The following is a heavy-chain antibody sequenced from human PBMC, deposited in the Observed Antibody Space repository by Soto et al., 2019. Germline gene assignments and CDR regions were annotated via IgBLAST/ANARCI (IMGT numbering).Heavy chain of an antibody. V-gene: IGHV1-2*02. Sequence: EASVKVSCKASGYTFTGYYMHWVRQAPGQGLEWMGWINPNSGGTNYAQKFQGRVTMTRDTSISTAYMELSRLRSDDTAVYYCARVGVVPAASLDYWGQGTLVTVSS. J-gene: IGHJ4*02. CDR2: INPNSGGT. D-gene: IGHD2-2*01. CDR1: GYTFTGYY. CDR3: ARVGVVPAASLDY.